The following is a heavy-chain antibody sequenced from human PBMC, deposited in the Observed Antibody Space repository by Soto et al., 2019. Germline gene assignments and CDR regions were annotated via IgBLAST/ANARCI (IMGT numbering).Heavy chain of an antibody. V-gene: IGHV4-31*03. CDR2: IHYSGST. Sequence: QVQLQESGPGLVKPSQTLSLTCTVSGGSISSDDYYWSWIRQHPGKGLEWIGYIHYSGSTFCNPSLKRRVSASVDTCKARFSLKLSCVTAADTAVYYGARESLAYCGGDCSSSRFDYWGQGVLVTVSS. D-gene: IGHD2-21*02. CDR3: ARESLAYCGGDCSSSRFDY. J-gene: IGHJ4*02. CDR1: GGSISSDDYY.